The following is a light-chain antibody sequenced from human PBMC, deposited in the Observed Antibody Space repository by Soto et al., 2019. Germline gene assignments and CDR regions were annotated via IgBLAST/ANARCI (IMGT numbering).Light chain of an antibody. Sequence: IVLMQSPATLAVSPWETVTFSCRASQSVSINVAWYQQKPGQSPRLLIYDASNRATGIPARFSGRGSGTDFTLTISSLEPEDFAVYYCQQRSSAITFGQGTRLEIK. CDR1: QSVSIN. V-gene: IGKV3-11*01. CDR3: QQRSSAIT. J-gene: IGKJ5*01. CDR2: DAS.